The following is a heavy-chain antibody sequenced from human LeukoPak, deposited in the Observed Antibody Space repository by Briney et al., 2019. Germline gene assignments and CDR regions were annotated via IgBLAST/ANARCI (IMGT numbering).Heavy chain of an antibody. CDR1: GLTFSNAW. D-gene: IGHD3-10*01. Sequence: GGSLRLSCAASGLTFSNAWMTWVRQAPGKGLEWVGRIKPKADGETADYAAPVKGRFTISRDDSTNTMYLEMISLETEDTAVYYCTTYGSVAYYAYWGQGTLVTVSS. CDR3: TTYGSVAYYAY. V-gene: IGHV3-15*01. J-gene: IGHJ4*02. CDR2: IKPKADGETA.